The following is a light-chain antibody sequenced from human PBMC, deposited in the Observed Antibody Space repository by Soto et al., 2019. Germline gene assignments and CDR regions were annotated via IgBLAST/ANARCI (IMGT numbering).Light chain of an antibody. V-gene: IGKV1-27*01. CDR2: AAS. Sequence: DIQMTQSPSSLSASVGDTVTITCRASQGISNYLAWYQQKPGQVPNLLIYAASTLQSGVPSRFSGSVSGTDFTLTISCLRPEDVATYYCQKYNNAPRTFGQGTKVEI. CDR1: QGISNY. J-gene: IGKJ1*01. CDR3: QKYNNAPRT.